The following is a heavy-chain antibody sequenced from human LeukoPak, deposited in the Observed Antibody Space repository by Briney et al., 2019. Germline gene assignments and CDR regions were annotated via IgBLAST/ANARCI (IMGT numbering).Heavy chain of an antibody. J-gene: IGHJ5*02. CDR2: IWYDGSNK. V-gene: IGHV3-33*06. CDR3: AKDGNGYGYNHWFDP. D-gene: IGHD5-18*01. Sequence: GRSLRLSCAASGFTFSSYGMHWVLQAPGKGLERVAVIWYDGSNKYYADSVEGRFTISRDNSKNTLYLQMNSLRAEGTAVYYCAKDGNGYGYNHWFDPWGQGTLVTISS. CDR1: GFTFSSYG.